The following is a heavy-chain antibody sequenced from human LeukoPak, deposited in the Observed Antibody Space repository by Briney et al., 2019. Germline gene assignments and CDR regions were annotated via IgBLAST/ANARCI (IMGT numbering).Heavy chain of an antibody. CDR3: ASPQWLVRRYYYYGMDV. V-gene: IGHV3-23*01. Sequence: GGSLRLSCAASGFTFSSYAMSWVRQAPGKGLEWVSAISGSGGSTYYADSVKGRFTISRDNSKNTLYLQMNSLRAEDTAVYYCASPQWLVRRYYYYGMDVWGQGTTVTVSS. CDR1: GFTFSSYA. CDR2: ISGSGGST. D-gene: IGHD6-19*01. J-gene: IGHJ6*02.